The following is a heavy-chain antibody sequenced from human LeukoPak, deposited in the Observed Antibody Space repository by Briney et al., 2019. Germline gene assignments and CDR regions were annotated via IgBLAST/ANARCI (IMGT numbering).Heavy chain of an antibody. Sequence: SETLSFTCSVSGGSISSYFWSWIRQPPGKGLEWIGYIYYSGSTKYSPSLKSRVTISVDTSKNQFSLKLSSVTAADTAVYYCARHANTYDAFDIWGQGTMVTVCS. CDR3: ARHANTYDAFDI. D-gene: IGHD2-2*02. V-gene: IGHV4-59*08. CDR2: IYYSGST. J-gene: IGHJ3*02. CDR1: GGSISSYF.